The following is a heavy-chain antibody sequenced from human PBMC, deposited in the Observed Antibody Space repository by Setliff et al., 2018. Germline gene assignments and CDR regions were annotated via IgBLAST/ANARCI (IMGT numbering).Heavy chain of an antibody. Sequence: PGGSLRLSCVVSGLIVSDIHMTWVRQAPGKGLEWVAVIWDDGGNKYHADSVKGRFTISRDNSKNTLYLQMNSLRPEDTAVYYCARTCSGSGCYAGLESWGQGTPVTVSS. D-gene: IGHD2-15*01. J-gene: IGHJ4*02. CDR1: GLIVSDIH. CDR3: ARTCSGSGCYAGLES. V-gene: IGHV3-33*08. CDR2: IWDDGGNK.